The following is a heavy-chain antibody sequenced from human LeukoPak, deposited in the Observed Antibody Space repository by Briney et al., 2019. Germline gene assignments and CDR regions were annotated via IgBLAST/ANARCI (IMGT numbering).Heavy chain of an antibody. CDR3: TRDLYSDAPDY. J-gene: IGHJ4*02. CDR2: SHNGGAT. D-gene: IGHD5-12*01. CDR1: GSTFSSST. Sequence: GGSLRLSCAASGSTFSSSTMTWVRQAPGKGLEWVSVSHNGGATYYAGSVKGRFTVSRDNSKNTLYLQMDSLRGEDTALYYCTRDLYSDAPDYWGQGTLVTVSS. V-gene: IGHV3-23*01.